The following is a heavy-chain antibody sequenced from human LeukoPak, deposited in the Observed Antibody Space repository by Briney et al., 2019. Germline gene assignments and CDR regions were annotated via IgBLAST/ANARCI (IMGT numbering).Heavy chain of an antibody. CDR1: GGSISSYY. J-gene: IGHJ4*02. CDR2: IFYSGST. CDR3: ARRGHSSSWSHFDY. D-gene: IGHD6-13*01. V-gene: IGHV4-59*08. Sequence: PSETLSLTCSVSGGSISSYYWSWIRQPPGKGLEWIGYIFYSGSTIYNPSLRSRVTISVDTSKNQLSLKLTSVTAADTAVYYCARRGHSSSWSHFDYWGQGTLVTVSS.